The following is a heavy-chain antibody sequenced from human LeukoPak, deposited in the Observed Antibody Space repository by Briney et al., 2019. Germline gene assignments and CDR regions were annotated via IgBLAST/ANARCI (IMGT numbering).Heavy chain of an antibody. Sequence: SETLSLTCAVYGGSFSGYYWSWIRQPPGKGLEWIGEINHSGNTNYNPSLKSRVTISVDTSKNQFSLKLSSVTAADTAVYYCARGRRYSYGAIDYWGQGTLVTVSS. CDR2: INHSGNT. CDR3: ARGRRYSYGAIDY. CDR1: GGSFSGYY. J-gene: IGHJ4*02. V-gene: IGHV4-34*01. D-gene: IGHD5-18*01.